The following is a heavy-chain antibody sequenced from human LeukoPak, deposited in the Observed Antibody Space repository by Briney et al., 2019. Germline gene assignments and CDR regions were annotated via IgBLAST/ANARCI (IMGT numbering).Heavy chain of an antibody. CDR2: MDPNSGNT. CDR3: ARGLRKRRGQLLLYYFDY. Sequence: ASVKVSCKASGYTFTSYDINWVRQATGQGLEWMGWMDPNSGNTGYAQKFQGRVTMTRNTSISTAYMELSSLRSEDTAVYYCARGLRKRRGQLLLYYFDYWGQGTLVTVSS. V-gene: IGHV1-8*01. J-gene: IGHJ4*02. D-gene: IGHD2-15*01. CDR1: GYTFTSYD.